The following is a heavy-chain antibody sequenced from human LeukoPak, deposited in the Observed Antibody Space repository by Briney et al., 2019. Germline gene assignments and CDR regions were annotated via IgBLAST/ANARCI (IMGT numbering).Heavy chain of an antibody. V-gene: IGHV4-61*02. D-gene: IGHD5-12*01. Sequence: SETLSLTCTVSGGSISSGSYYWSWIRQPAGKGLEWIGRIYTSGSTNYNPSLKSRVTISVDTSKNQFSLKLSSVTAADTAVYYCARVSGYPEADYGMDVWGQGTTVTVSS. CDR3: ARVSGYPEADYGMDV. CDR1: GGSISSGSYY. CDR2: IYTSGST. J-gene: IGHJ6*02.